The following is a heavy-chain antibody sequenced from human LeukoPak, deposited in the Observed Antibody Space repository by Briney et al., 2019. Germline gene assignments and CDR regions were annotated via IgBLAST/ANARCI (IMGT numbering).Heavy chain of an antibody. CDR1: GVSISSSNSY. CDR3: ARDPGVTPQYYFDY. CDR2: IYHSGST. J-gene: IGHJ4*02. D-gene: IGHD3-10*01. V-gene: IGHV4-39*07. Sequence: PSETLSLTCTVSGVSISSSNSYWGWIRQPPGKGLEWIGSIYHSGSTYYNPSLKSRVTISVDTSKNQFSLKLSSVTAADTAVYYCARDPGVTPQYYFDYWGQGTLVTVSS.